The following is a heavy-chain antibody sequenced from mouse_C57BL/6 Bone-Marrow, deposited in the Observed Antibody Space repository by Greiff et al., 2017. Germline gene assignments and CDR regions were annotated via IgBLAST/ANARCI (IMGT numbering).Heavy chain of an antibody. J-gene: IGHJ1*03. CDR1: GYTFTDYY. D-gene: IGHD1-3*01. V-gene: IGHV1-26*01. CDR3: ARVPRSYCDIDV. Sequence: EVQLQQSGPELVKPGASVKISCKASGYTFTDYYMNWVKQSHGKSLEWIGDINPNSGGTSYNQKFKGKATLTVDNSSSTAYMELRSLTSEDSAVYYCARVPRSYCDIDVWGTGTSVTVSS. CDR2: INPNSGGT.